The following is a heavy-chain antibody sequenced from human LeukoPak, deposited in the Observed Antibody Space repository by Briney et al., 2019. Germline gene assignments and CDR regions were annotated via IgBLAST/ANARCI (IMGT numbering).Heavy chain of an antibody. Sequence: SETLSLTCTVSGGTISSSSYYWGWIRQPPGKGLEWIGSIYYSGISYYNPSLKSRVTISVDTSKNQFSLKLSSVTAADTALYYCERADYDFWSGYFSPPDVWGKGTTVTVSS. CDR3: ERADYDFWSGYFSPPDV. J-gene: IGHJ6*04. D-gene: IGHD3-3*01. CDR1: GGTISSSSYY. V-gene: IGHV4-39*01. CDR2: IYYSGIS.